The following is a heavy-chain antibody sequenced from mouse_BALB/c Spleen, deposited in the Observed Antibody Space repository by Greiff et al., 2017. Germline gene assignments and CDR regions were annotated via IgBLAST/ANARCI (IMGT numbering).Heavy chain of an antibody. D-gene: IGHD1-1*01. CDR3: ARSYCGSSYWDLDV. CDR1: GYTFTNYW. J-gene: IGHJ1*01. CDR2: IYPGGGYT. V-gene: IGHV1-63*02. Sequence: QVQLQQSGAELVRPGTSVKISCKASGYTFTNYWLGWVKQRPGHGLEWIGDIYPGGGYTNYNEKFKGKATLTADTSSSTAYMQLSSLTSEDSAVYFGARSYCGSSYWDLDVWGAGTTVTVSS.